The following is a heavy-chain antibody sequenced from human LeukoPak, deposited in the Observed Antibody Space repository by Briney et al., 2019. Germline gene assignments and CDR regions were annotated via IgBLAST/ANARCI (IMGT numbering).Heavy chain of an antibody. D-gene: IGHD3-9*01. Sequence: ASETLSLTCAVYGGSFRGYYWSWIRQPPGKGLEWIGEINHSGSTNYNPSLKSRVTISVDTSKNQFSLKVISVTAADTAVYYCARFLAGTRHFHFYYYMDVWGKGTTVTISS. J-gene: IGHJ6*03. CDR2: INHSGST. CDR3: ARFLAGTRHFHFYYYMDV. CDR1: GGSFRGYY. V-gene: IGHV4-34*01.